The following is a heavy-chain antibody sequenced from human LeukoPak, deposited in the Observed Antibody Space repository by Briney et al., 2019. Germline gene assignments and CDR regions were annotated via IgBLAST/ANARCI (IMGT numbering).Heavy chain of an antibody. CDR3: ARIFMIVVVKDWYFDL. D-gene: IGHD3-22*01. CDR1: GGSISSSSYY. Sequence: SETLSLTCTVSGGSISSSSYYWGWIRQPPGKGLEWIGSVYYSGSTYYNPSLKSRVTISVDTSKNQFSLKLSSVTAADTAVYYCARIFMIVVVKDWYFDLWGRGTLVTVSS. CDR2: VYYSGST. J-gene: IGHJ2*01. V-gene: IGHV4-39*01.